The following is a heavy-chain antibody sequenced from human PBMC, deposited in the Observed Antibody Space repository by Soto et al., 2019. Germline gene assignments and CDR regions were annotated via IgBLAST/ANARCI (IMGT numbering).Heavy chain of an antibody. J-gene: IGHJ6*02. D-gene: IGHD6-13*01. Sequence: ASVKVSCKASGYTFTSYAIHWVRQAPGQSLEWMGWINAGSGDTKYSQNFQGRLSITRDTSAGTAYMELSSLRFEDTGVYFCARVKVAEPVTPYFGMDVWGQRPTVTVPS. CDR1: GYTFTSYA. CDR3: ARVKVAEPVTPYFGMDV. CDR2: INAGSGDT. V-gene: IGHV1-3*01.